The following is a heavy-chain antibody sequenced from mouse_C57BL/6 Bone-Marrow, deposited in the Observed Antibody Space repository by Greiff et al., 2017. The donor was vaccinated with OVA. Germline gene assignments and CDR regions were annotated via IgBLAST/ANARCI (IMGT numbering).Heavy chain of an antibody. CDR3: ARRITTVVENFDY. CDR2: INPYNGGT. V-gene: IGHV1-19*01. Sequence: EVQRVESGPVLVKPGASVKMSCKASGYTFTDYYMNWVKQSHGKSLEWIGVINPYNGGTSYNQKFKGKATLTVDKSSSTAYMELNSLTSEDSAVYYCARRITTVVENFDYWGQGTTLTVSS. CDR1: GYTFTDYY. J-gene: IGHJ2*01. D-gene: IGHD1-1*01.